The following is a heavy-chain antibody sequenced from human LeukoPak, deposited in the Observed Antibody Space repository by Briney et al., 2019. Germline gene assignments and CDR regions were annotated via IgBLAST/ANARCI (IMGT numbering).Heavy chain of an antibody. D-gene: IGHD3-22*01. CDR3: ARSVFDSSGYQSFDY. Sequence: GGSLRLSCAASGFTFSSYRMSWVRQAPGKGLEWVANIKQDGSEKYYVDSVKGRFTISRDNAKNSLYLQMNSLRAEDTAVYYCARSVFDSSGYQSFDYWGQGTLVTVSS. J-gene: IGHJ4*02. CDR2: IKQDGSEK. V-gene: IGHV3-7*01. CDR1: GFTFSSYR.